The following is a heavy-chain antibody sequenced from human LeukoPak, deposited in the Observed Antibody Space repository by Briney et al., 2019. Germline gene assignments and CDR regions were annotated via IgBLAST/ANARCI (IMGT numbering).Heavy chain of an antibody. CDR2: ISYDGSNK. Sequence: PGGSLRLSCAASGFTFSSYGMHWVRQAPGKGLEWVAVISYDGSNKYYADSVKGRFTISRDNSKNTLYLQMNSLRAEDTAVYYCAKDGGLLGYLDYWGQGTLVTVSS. CDR1: GFTFSSYG. D-gene: IGHD1-26*01. V-gene: IGHV3-30*18. CDR3: AKDGGLLGYLDY. J-gene: IGHJ4*02.